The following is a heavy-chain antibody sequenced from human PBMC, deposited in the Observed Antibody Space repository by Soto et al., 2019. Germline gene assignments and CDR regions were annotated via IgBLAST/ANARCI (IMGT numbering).Heavy chain of an antibody. V-gene: IGHV4-4*02. CDR1: GGSISSSNW. D-gene: IGHD3-22*01. J-gene: IGHJ4*02. Sequence: TSETLSLTCAVSGGSISSSNWWSWVRQPPGKGLEWIGEIYHSGSTNYNPSLKSRVTISVDKSKNQFSLKLSSVTAADTAVYYCARSLDSSGYLYYFDYWGQGALVTVSS. CDR2: IYHSGST. CDR3: ARSLDSSGYLYYFDY.